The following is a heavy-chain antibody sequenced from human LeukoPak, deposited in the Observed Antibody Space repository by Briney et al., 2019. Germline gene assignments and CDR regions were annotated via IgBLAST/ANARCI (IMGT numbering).Heavy chain of an antibody. Sequence: ASVKVSCKASGYTFTSYYMHWVRQAPGQGLEWMGIINPNSGSTNYAQKFQGRVTMTRDTSTSTVYMEVNSLRSEDTAVYYCARGLGYTYGPGDYWGQGTLVTVSS. D-gene: IGHD5-18*01. J-gene: IGHJ4*02. CDR2: INPNSGST. CDR1: GYTFTSYY. V-gene: IGHV1-46*01. CDR3: ARGLGYTYGPGDY.